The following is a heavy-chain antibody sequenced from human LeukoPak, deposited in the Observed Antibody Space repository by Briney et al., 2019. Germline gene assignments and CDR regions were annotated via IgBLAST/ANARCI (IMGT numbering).Heavy chain of an antibody. V-gene: IGHV4-34*01. D-gene: IGHD3-22*01. Sequence: PSETLSLIRAVYGGSFSGYYWSWIRQPPGKGLEWIGEINHSGSTNYNPSLKSRVTISVDTSKNQFSLKLSSVTAADTAVYYCARGLPTYFYDSSGYFRTLPDYWGQGTLVTVSS. CDR3: ARGLPTYFYDSSGYFRTLPDY. CDR2: INHSGST. CDR1: GGSFSGYY. J-gene: IGHJ4*02.